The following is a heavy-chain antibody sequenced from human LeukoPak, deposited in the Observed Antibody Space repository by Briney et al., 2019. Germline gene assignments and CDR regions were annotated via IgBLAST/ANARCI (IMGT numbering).Heavy chain of an antibody. V-gene: IGHV3-23*01. D-gene: IGHD4-17*01. CDR3: AKAPTTVTTGY. J-gene: IGHJ4*02. CDR1: GFTFSSCA. CDR2: ISDGGGTT. Sequence: GGSLRLSCAASGFTFSSCAMSWVRQAPGKGLEWVSGISDGGGTTYYADSVKGRFTISRDNSKNTLYVQMNSLRVEDTAVYYCAKAPTTVTTGYWGQGTLVTVSS.